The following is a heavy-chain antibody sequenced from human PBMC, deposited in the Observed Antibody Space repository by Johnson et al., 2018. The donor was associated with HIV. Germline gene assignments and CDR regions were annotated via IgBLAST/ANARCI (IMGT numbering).Heavy chain of an antibody. CDR2: ISYDGRNQ. CDR3: ARLRWGSVDPLHDAFDV. CDR1: GFTFSSYA. Sequence: VQLVESGGGVVQPGRSLRLSCAASGFTFSSYAMHWVRQAPGKGLEWVAVISYDGRNQKYADSVKGRFTISRDNSKNTLYLQMGSLKAEDTAVYYCARLRWGSVDPLHDAFDVWGQGTMVTVSS. D-gene: IGHD2-21*01. J-gene: IGHJ3*01. V-gene: IGHV3-30*14.